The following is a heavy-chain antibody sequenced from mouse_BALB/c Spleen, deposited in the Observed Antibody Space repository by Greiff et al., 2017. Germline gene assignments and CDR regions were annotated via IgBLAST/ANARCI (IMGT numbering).Heavy chain of an antibody. J-gene: IGHJ3*01. D-gene: IGHD2-14*01. V-gene: IGHV3-8*02. CDR3: ARWDYRYDSAWFAY. Sequence: VQLKESGPSLVKPSQTLSLTCSVTGDSITSGYWNWIRKFPGNKLEYMGYISYSGSTYYNPSLKSRISITRDTSKNQYYLQLNSVTTEDTATYYCARWDYRYDSAWFAYWGQGTLVTVSA. CDR1: GDSITSGY. CDR2: ISYSGST.